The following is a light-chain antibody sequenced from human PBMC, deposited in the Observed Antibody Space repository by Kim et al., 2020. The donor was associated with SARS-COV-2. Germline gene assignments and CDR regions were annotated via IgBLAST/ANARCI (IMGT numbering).Light chain of an antibody. CDR3: QQYDNWPPWT. CDR2: GAS. Sequence: PGERATLSCRASQSVRSNLAWYQQKPGQATRLLIYGASTRPTGIPARFSGSGSGTEFTLTISSLQSEDFAVYFCQQYDNWPPWTFGQGTKVDIK. J-gene: IGKJ1*01. CDR1: QSVRSN. V-gene: IGKV3-15*01.